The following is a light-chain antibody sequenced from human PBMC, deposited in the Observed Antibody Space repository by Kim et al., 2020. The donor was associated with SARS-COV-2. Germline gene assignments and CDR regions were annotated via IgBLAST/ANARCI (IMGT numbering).Light chain of an antibody. CDR3: QKYNGAPWT. CDR2: AAA. CDR1: QGISND. V-gene: IGKV1-27*01. J-gene: IGKJ1*01. Sequence: AAVGDRLTITCRASQGISNDLAWYQQKPGKVPKLLIFAAAALQSGVPSRFSGSGSGTDFTLTISSLQPEDVATYYCQKYNGAPWTFGQGTKVDIK.